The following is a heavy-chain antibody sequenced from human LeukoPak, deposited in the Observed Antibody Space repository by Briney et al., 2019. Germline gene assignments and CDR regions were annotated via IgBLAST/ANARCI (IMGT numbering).Heavy chain of an antibody. J-gene: IGHJ4*02. CDR2: ISYDGSNK. CDR1: GFTFSSYA. D-gene: IGHD1-26*01. V-gene: IGHV3-30-3*01. Sequence: GGSLRLSCAASGFTFSSYAMHWVRQAPGKGLEWVAVISYDGSNKYYGDSVKGRFTISRDNSKNTLYLQMNSLRAEDTAVYYCARDQVEGATYFDYWGQGTLVTVSS. CDR3: ARDQVEGATYFDY.